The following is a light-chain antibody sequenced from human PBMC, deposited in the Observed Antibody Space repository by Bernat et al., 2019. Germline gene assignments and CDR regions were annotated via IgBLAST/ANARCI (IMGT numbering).Light chain of an antibody. Sequence: QSALTQPASVSGSPGQSITISCTGTSSDVGDYDYVSWYQQHPGKAPKLMIYEVNKRPSVVPDRFSGSKSDNPASLTVSGLQAEDEADYYCCSFSGSRYVAFGGGTRLTVL. CDR2: EVN. J-gene: IGLJ2*01. CDR1: SSDVGDYDY. V-gene: IGLV2-8*01. CDR3: CSFSGSRYVA.